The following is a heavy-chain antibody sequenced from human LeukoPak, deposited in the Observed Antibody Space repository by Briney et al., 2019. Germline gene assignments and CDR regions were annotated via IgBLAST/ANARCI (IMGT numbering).Heavy chain of an antibody. D-gene: IGHD1-26*01. CDR2: IYASGST. CDR1: GGSISSGSYY. Sequence: SQTLSLTCTVSGGSISSGSYYWSWIRQPAGKGLEWIGRIYASGSTNYNPSLKSRVTISVDTSKNQFSLKLSSVTAADTAVYYCARDVFGWEHPFDYWGQGTLVTVSS. CDR3: ARDVFGWEHPFDY. J-gene: IGHJ4*02. V-gene: IGHV4-61*02.